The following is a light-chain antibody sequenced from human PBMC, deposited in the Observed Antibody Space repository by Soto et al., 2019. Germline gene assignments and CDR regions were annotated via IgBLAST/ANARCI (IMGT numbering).Light chain of an antibody. Sequence: EIVLTQSPGTLSLSPGERGTLFCRASQSVSSSYLAWYQQRPGQAPRLLIYGASSRATGIPDRFSGSGSGTDFTLTTSRLENEAFAVYYCQQYGSSITFGPGTKVDIK. CDR1: QSVSSSY. J-gene: IGKJ3*01. CDR3: QQYGSSIT. V-gene: IGKV3-20*01. CDR2: GAS.